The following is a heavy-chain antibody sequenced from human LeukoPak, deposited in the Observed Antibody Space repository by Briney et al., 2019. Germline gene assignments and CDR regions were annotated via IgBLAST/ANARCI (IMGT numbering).Heavy chain of an antibody. V-gene: IGHV3-53*01. CDR2: LYSSGGT. CDR1: GFTVSSNY. J-gene: IGHJ4*02. CDR3: ARGVGLAAVWDLGY. Sequence: GGSLRLSCAASGFTVSSNYMTWVRQAPGKGLEWVSILYSSGGTYYADSVKGRFTISRDNSKNTLYLQMNSLRAEDTAVYFCARGVGLAAVWDLGYWGQGTLVTVSS. D-gene: IGHD6-13*01.